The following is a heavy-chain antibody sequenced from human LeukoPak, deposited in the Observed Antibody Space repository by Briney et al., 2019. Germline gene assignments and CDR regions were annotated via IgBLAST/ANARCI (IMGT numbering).Heavy chain of an antibody. D-gene: IGHD4-11*01. V-gene: IGHV1-2*02. CDR3: ARAGVRSVTPRHNWFDP. Sequence: ASVKVSCKASGYSFTGYYRHWVRQAPGQGLEWMGWINPNSGGTNYAQKFQGRVTMTRDTSISTAYMELSRLRSDDTAVYYCARAGVRSVTPRHNWFDPWGQGTLVTVSS. CDR2: INPNSGGT. J-gene: IGHJ5*02. CDR1: GYSFTGYY.